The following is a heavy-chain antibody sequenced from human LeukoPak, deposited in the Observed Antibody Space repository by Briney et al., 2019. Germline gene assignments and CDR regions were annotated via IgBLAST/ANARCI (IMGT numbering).Heavy chain of an antibody. V-gene: IGHV1-18*01. CDR2: ITAYDGNT. CDR1: GYTFSRYG. Sequence: ASVKVSFKASGYTFSRYGITWVRQAPGQGLEWMGWITAYDGNTNFAQNFQARVTMTTDTSTNTAYMELRSLRSDDTAVYYCARQSFIAGDNWNYVLNGDDALDIWGQGTMVTVSS. J-gene: IGHJ3*02. D-gene: IGHD1-7*01. CDR3: ARQSFIAGDNWNYVLNGDDALDI.